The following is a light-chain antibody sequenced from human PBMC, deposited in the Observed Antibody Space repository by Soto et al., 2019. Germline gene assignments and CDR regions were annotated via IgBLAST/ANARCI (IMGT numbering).Light chain of an antibody. CDR1: QSVSSSF. CDR3: QQYDSSPWT. CDR2: GAS. V-gene: IGKV3-20*01. J-gene: IGKJ1*01. Sequence: VLTQSPGTLSLSPGERATLSCRASQSVSSSFLAWYQLKPGQAPRLLIYGASSRATGIPDRFSGSGSGTDFTLTISRLEPEDFAVYYCQQYDSSPWTFGQGTKVEIK.